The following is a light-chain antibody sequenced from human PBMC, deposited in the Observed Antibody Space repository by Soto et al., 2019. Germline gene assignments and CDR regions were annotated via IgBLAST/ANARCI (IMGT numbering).Light chain of an antibody. J-gene: IGKJ1*01. Sequence: EIVLTQSPATLSLSPWERATLSCRASQSIINSLAWYQQKPGQAPRLLIYDTSNRATGIPARFSGSASATDFTLTINSLELEGLAVYYSHRRRNWPQTLGHGTKVEI. CDR2: DTS. V-gene: IGKV3-11*01. CDR1: QSIINS. CDR3: HRRRNWPQT.